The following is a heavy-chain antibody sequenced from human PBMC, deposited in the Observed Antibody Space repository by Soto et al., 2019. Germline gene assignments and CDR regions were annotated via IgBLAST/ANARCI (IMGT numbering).Heavy chain of an antibody. J-gene: IGHJ3*02. D-gene: IGHD5-12*01. CDR2: IWYDGSNK. V-gene: IGHV3-33*08. Sequence: GGSLRLSCAASGFTFSSYGMHWVRQAPGKGLEWVAVIWYDGSNKYYADSVKGRFTISRDNSKNTLYLQMNSLRAEDTAVYYCARDIAERGYDYSDDAFDIWGQGTMVTVS. CDR1: GFTFSSYG. CDR3: ARDIAERGYDYSDDAFDI.